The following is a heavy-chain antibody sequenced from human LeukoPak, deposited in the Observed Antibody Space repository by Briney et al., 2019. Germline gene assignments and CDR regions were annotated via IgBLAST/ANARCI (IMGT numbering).Heavy chain of an antibody. V-gene: IGHV3-48*04. CDR3: ARGRDLFDS. J-gene: IGHJ4*02. CDR2: ISSSSGNI. Sequence: TGGSLRLSCVASGFTFNTYSMNWFRQAPGKGLEWISYISSSSGNIYYADSVKGRFTISRDNAKNSLYLQMNSLRAEDTAVYYCARGRDLFDSWGQGTLVIVSS. CDR1: GFTFNTYS.